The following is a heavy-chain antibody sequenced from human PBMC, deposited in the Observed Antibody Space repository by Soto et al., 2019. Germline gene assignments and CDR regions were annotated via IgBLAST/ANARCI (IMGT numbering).Heavy chain of an antibody. D-gene: IGHD3-10*01. V-gene: IGHV3-30-3*01. Sequence: PGGSLRLSCAASGFTLSSYAMHWVRQAPGKGLEWVAVISYDGSNKYYADSVKGRFTISRDNSKNTLYLQMNSLRAEDTAVYYFARGITMVRGAGDYWGQGTLVTVSS. CDR1: GFTLSSYA. J-gene: IGHJ4*02. CDR2: ISYDGSNK. CDR3: ARGITMVRGAGDY.